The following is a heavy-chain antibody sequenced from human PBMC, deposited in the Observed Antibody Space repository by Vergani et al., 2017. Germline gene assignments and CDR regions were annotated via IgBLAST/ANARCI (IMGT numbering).Heavy chain of an antibody. D-gene: IGHD4/OR15-4a*01. CDR1: GFSLSTSGMC. CDR2: IDLDDDK. J-gene: IGHJ6*03. CDR3: ARTGARGYYYYMDV. V-gene: IGHV2-70*01. Sequence: QVTLRESGPALVKPTQTLTLTCTFSGFSLSTSGMCVSWIRQPPGKALELLALIDLDDDKYYSTSLKTRLTISKDTSKNQVVLTMTNVDPVDTATYYCARTGARGYYYYMDVWGKGTTVTVSS.